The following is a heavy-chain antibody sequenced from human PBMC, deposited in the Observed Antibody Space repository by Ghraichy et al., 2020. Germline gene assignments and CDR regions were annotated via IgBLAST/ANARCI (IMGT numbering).Heavy chain of an antibody. CDR3: ARFGGSGSYEDLGYYYGMDV. Sequence: ASVKVSCKASGYTFTSYDINWVRQATGQGLEWMGWMNPNSGNTGYAQKFQGRVTMTRNTSISTAYMELSSLRSEDTAVYYCARFGGSGSYEDLGYYYGMDVWGQGTTVTVSS. D-gene: IGHD3-10*01. CDR2: MNPNSGNT. V-gene: IGHV1-8*01. J-gene: IGHJ6*02. CDR1: GYTFTSYD.